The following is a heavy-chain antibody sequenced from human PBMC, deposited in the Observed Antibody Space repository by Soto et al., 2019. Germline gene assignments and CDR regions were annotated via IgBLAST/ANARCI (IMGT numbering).Heavy chain of an antibody. Sequence: SETLSLTCTVSGGSISSSSYFWGWLRQPPGQGLEWIVSIYSSGSTYYSPSLESRVTISVDTSKNQFSLNLSSVTAADTAVYFCARGSLRLRRFDYWGQGTKVTAPQ. V-gene: IGHV4-39*01. CDR1: GGSISSSSYF. CDR3: ARGSLRLRRFDY. D-gene: IGHD3-10*01. J-gene: IGHJ4*02. CDR2: IYSSGST.